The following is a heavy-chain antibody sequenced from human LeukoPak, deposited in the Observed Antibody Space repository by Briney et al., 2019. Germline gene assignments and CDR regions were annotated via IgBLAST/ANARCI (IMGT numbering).Heavy chain of an antibody. J-gene: IGHJ3*02. CDR1: GYSFMTYW. V-gene: IGHV5-51*01. Sequence: GESLKISCQASGYSFMTYWIGWVRPMPGKGLEWMAIIYPGDSDTKYSPSFQDQVTISADKSISTAYLQWSSLKASDTAMYYCARRKWENTGDAFDIWGQGTMVTVSS. CDR2: IYPGDSDT. D-gene: IGHD1-26*01. CDR3: ARRKWENTGDAFDI.